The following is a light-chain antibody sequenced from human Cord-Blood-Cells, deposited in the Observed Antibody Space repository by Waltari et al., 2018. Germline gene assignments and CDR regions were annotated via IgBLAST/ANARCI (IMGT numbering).Light chain of an antibody. V-gene: IGKV1-8*01. J-gene: IGKJ1*01. CDR2: AAS. CDR3: QQYYSYPRT. Sequence: AIRMTQSPSSFSASTGDRVTITCRASQGIRSYLAWYQQKPGKAPKLLIYAASTLQSGVPSRFSGSGSGTDFTLTSSGLQSEDFATYYCQQYYSYPRTFGQGTKVEIK. CDR1: QGIRSY.